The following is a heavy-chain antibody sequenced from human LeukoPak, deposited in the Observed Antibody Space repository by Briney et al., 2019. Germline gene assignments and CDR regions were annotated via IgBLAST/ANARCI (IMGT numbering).Heavy chain of an antibody. V-gene: IGHV4-34*01. J-gene: IGHJ4*02. CDR1: GESFSGYY. D-gene: IGHD3-22*01. CDR3: ARGKYDSGGYYLDY. CDR2: INHSGII. Sequence: SETLSLTCAVYGESFSGYYWSWIRQPPGKGLTWIGEINHSGIINYNPSPKSRVTISLNTSKSQFSLKLSSVTAADTAVYYCARGKYDSGGYYLDYWGQGTLVTVSS.